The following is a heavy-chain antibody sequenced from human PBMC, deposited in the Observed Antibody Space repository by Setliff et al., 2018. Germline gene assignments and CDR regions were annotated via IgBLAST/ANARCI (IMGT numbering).Heavy chain of an antibody. CDR3: AGDPPYSGYAFHI. CDR2: IWYDGSYT. J-gene: IGHJ3*02. V-gene: IGHV3-33*01. Sequence: PGGSLRLSCAASGFTFSSYAMHWVRQAPGKGLDWVAYIWYDGSYTHYTGSVKGRFTISRDNSRNTVYLQMNSLRAEDTAVYYCAGDPPYSGYAFHIWGQGTMVTVS. CDR1: GFTFSSYA. D-gene: IGHD5-12*01.